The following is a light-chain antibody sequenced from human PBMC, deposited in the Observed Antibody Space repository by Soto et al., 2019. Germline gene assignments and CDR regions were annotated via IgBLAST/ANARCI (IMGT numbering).Light chain of an antibody. CDR3: QQYGSSGT. J-gene: IGKJ1*01. CDR2: GAS. CDR1: QSVSNNY. Sequence: EILLTQSPCTLSLSPGERATLSCRARQSVSNNYLAWYQQKPGQAPSLLIYGASNRATGIPDRLSGSGSGTDFTLTISRLDPEDFAVYYCQQYGSSGTFGQGTKVDIK. V-gene: IGKV3-20*01.